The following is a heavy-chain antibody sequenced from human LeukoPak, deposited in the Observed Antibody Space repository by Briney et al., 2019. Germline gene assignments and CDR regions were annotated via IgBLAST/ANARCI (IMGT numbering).Heavy chain of an antibody. D-gene: IGHD5-18*01. CDR2: IYYSGST. V-gene: IGHV4-39*01. Sequence: PSETLSLTCTVSGDSISSSSYYWGWVRQPPGTGLEWIGSIYYSGSTYYNPSLKSRVTISVDTSKNQFSLKLSSVTAADTAVYYCTRQLWFDYWGQGTLVTVSS. CDR1: GDSISSSSYY. J-gene: IGHJ4*02. CDR3: TRQLWFDY.